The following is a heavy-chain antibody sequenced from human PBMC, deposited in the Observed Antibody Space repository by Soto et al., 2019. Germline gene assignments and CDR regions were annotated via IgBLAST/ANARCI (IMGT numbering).Heavy chain of an antibody. V-gene: IGHV4-30-4*01. CDR1: GGSISSGGYY. D-gene: IGHD1-20*01. CDR2: IFYSGDT. J-gene: IGHJ3*02. CDR3: ATVTGNAFAI. Sequence: QVQLQESDPGLVKPSQTLSLTCAVSGGSISSGGYYWSWIRQPPGKGLEWIGYIFYSGDTYYSPSLQSRVSILVDTSKNQFSLKLSSVTAADTAVYYCATVTGNAFAIWGQGTMVTVSS.